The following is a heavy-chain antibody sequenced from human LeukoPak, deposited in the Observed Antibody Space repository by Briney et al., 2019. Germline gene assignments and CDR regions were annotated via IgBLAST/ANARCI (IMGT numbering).Heavy chain of an antibody. D-gene: IGHD3-10*01. CDR2: ISGNGRST. J-gene: IGHJ6*02. Sequence: GGSLRLSCTASGFTFSTYATHWVRQAPGKGLEYVSGISGNGRSTFYGSSVKGRFTISRDNSKNTLYLQMNSLRAEDTAVYYCARDRDPYGMDVWGQGTTVTVSS. V-gene: IGHV3-64*01. CDR1: GFTFSTYA. CDR3: ARDRDPYGMDV.